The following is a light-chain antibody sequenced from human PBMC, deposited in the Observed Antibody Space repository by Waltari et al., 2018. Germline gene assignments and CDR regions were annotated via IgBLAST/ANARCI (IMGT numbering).Light chain of an antibody. V-gene: IGLV1-40*01. CDR3: QSYDSSLRGPVV. CDR1: SSNIGAGYD. J-gene: IGLJ2*01. Sequence: QSVLTQPPSVSGAPGQRVTISCTGSSSNIGAGYDVHWYQQLPGTAPKLLIYDNNNRPAGVPDRFSCSKSCTSASLAITGLQAEDEADYHCQSYDSSLRGPVVFGGGTKLTVL. CDR2: DNN.